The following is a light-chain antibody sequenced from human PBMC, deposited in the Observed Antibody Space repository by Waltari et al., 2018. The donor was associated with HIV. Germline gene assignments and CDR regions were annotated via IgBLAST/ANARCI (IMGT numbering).Light chain of an antibody. CDR1: QTIDRW. J-gene: IGKJ4*01. Sequence: DIQMTQFPSTLSASVGDRVTIACRASQTIDRWLAWYQQKPGKAPRLLMYKASTLQSGVPYRFSGSGSGTEFTLTISSLQPDDFATYYCQQYNSFSLTFGGGTKVESK. CDR2: KAS. CDR3: QQYNSFSLT. V-gene: IGKV1-5*03.